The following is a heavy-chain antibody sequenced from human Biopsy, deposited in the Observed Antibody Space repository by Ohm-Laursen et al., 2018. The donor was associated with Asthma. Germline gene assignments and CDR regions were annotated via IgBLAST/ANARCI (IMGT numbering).Heavy chain of an antibody. V-gene: IGHV3-23*01. CDR3: AKRRGYSGHDNDY. CDR2: ITGSGAIT. J-gene: IGHJ4*02. Sequence: SLRLSCAASGFTFSDYPMTWVRQAPGKGLEWVSSITGSGAITYYADSLKGRFTISRDFYKNTLYLQMDSLRAEDTAVYYCAKRRGYSGHDNDYWGQGTLVIVSS. CDR1: GFTFSDYP. D-gene: IGHD5-12*01.